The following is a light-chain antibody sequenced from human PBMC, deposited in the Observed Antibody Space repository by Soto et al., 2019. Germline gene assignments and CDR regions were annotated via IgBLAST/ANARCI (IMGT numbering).Light chain of an antibody. CDR1: SGHSSYA. CDR2: LNSDGSH. V-gene: IGLV4-69*01. J-gene: IGLJ2*01. Sequence: QSVLTQSPSASASLGASVKLTCTLSSGHSSYAIAWHQQQPEKGPRYLMKLNSDGSHNKGDGIPDRFSGSSSGAERHLTISILQSEDEAYYYCQTWGTGIQDVVFGKRTKLAVL. CDR3: QTWGTGIQDVV.